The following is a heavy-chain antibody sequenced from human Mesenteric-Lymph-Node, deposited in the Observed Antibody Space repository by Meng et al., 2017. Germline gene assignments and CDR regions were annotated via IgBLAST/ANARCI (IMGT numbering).Heavy chain of an antibody. D-gene: IGHD5-12*01. CDR3: ARDVSGYAPRRGDYFDY. J-gene: IGHJ4*02. Sequence: SETLSLTCTVSGGSISSSSYYWGWIRQPPGKGLEWIGSIYYSGSTYYNPSLKSRVTISVDTSKNQFSLKLSSVTAADTAVYYCARDVSGYAPRRGDYFDYWGQGTLVTVSS. V-gene: IGHV4-39*07. CDR1: GGSISSSSYY. CDR2: IYYSGST.